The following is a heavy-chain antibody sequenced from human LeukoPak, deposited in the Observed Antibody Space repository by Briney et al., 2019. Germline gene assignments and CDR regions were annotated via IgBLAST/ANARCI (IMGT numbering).Heavy chain of an antibody. CDR2: IIPIFGTA. J-gene: IGHJ4*02. CDR3: ARVGSGRGSFDY. CDR1: GGTFSSYA. Sequence: ASVKVSCKASGGTFSSYAISWVRQAPGQGLEWMGRIIPIFGTANYAQKFQGRVTITADESTSTAYMELSSLRSEDTAVYYCARVGSGRGSFDYWGQGTLVTVSS. V-gene: IGHV1-69*15. D-gene: IGHD5-12*01.